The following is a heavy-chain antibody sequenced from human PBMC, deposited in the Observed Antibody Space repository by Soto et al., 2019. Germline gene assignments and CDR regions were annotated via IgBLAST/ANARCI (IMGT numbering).Heavy chain of an antibody. CDR3: ARVCMYYYDSSGYYYEAYGMDV. Sequence: SETLSLTCTVSGGSISSGDYYWSWIRQPPGKGLEWIGYIYYSGSTYYNPSLKSRVTISVDTSKNQFSLKLSSVTAADTAVYYCARVCMYYYDSSGYYYEAYGMDVWGQGTTVTVSS. CDR1: GGSISSGDYY. J-gene: IGHJ6*02. V-gene: IGHV4-30-4*01. CDR2: IYYSGST. D-gene: IGHD3-22*01.